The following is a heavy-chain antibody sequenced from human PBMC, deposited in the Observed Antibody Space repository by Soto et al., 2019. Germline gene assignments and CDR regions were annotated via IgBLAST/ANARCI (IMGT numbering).Heavy chain of an antibody. V-gene: IGHV4-39*01. J-gene: IGHJ4*01. CDR2: LYFRGAT. Sequence: SETLSRTCSVSGGSITNTNYHWGWIRQAPGKGLEWIGTLYFRGATDYNPSLQSRVTISADTSKNQISLHLSSVTAADTAVYYCFGVLAATLDYWGQGTRVTVSS. CDR1: GGSITNTNYH. CDR3: FGVLAATLDY. D-gene: IGHD2-21*02.